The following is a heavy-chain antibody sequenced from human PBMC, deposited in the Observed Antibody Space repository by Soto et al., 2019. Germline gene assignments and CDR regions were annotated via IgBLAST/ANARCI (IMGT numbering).Heavy chain of an antibody. CDR1: GGSINTFY. D-gene: IGHD5-12*01. CDR2: IFSSGST. CDR3: AREGSYSAYNFAHGIQLWSFDF. J-gene: IGHJ4*02. V-gene: IGHV4-4*07. Sequence: SETLSLTCTVSGGSINTFYWSWVRQPAGKGLEWIGRIFSSGSTSFNPSLESRVAMSVDTSKNHFSLNLSSVTAADMAVYYCAREGSYSAYNFAHGIQLWSFDFWGQGTLVTVSS.